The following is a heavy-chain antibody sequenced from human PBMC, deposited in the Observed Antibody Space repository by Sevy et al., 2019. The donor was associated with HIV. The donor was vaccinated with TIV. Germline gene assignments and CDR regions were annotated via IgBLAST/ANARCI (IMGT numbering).Heavy chain of an antibody. J-gene: IGHJ4*02. D-gene: IGHD3-22*01. CDR2: IYPDDSDV. V-gene: IGHV5-51*01. Sequence: GESLKISCRGSGYRFTSYWIAWVRQVPGKGLEWMGIIYPDDSDVRYSPSLHGQVTISVDKSISTAYLQWRSLEASDTAMYFCARRFYDSTGYPQYFFDHWGQGTLVTVSS. CDR1: GYRFTSYW. CDR3: ARRFYDSTGYPQYFFDH.